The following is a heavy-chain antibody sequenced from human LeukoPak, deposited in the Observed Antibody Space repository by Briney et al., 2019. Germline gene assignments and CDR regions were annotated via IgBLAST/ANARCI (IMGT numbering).Heavy chain of an antibody. J-gene: IGHJ4*02. CDR2: ISSDGVNK. Sequence: GGSLRLSCAASGFTFSSYGMHWVRQAPGKGLEWVAVISSDGVNKYSADSVKGRFTISRDNSKNTLYLQMNSLRAEDTAVYYCAKEPHYYYDSSGYYDYWGQGTLVTVSS. CDR3: AKEPHYYYDSSGYYDY. CDR1: GFTFSSYG. V-gene: IGHV3-30*18. D-gene: IGHD3-22*01.